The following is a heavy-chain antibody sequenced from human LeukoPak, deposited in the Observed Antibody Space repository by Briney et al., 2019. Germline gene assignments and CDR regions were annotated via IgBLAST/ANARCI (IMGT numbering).Heavy chain of an antibody. Sequence: GGSLRLSSAASGFTFSSYGMHWVRQAPGKGLEWVAVKSYDGSNKYYADSVKGRFTISRDNSKNTLYLQMNSLRAEDTAVYYCAKDSGSYFQAYWGQGTLVTVSS. CDR2: KSYDGSNK. V-gene: IGHV3-30*18. J-gene: IGHJ4*02. CDR1: GFTFSSYG. D-gene: IGHD1-26*01. CDR3: AKDSGSYFQAY.